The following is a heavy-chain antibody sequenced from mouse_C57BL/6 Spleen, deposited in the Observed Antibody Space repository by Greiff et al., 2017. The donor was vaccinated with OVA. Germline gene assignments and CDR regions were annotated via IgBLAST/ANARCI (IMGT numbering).Heavy chain of an antibody. V-gene: IGHV5-17*01. J-gene: IGHJ4*01. CDR1: GFTFSDYG. CDR3: ARRITTVGADYAMDY. CDR2: ISSGSSTI. D-gene: IGHD1-1*01. Sequence: DVKLVESGGGLVKPGGSLKLSCAASGFTFSDYGMHWVRQAPEKGLEWVAYISSGSSTIYYADTVKGRFTLSRDNAKNTLFLQMTSLRSEDTAMYDCARRITTVGADYAMDYWGQGTAVTVSS.